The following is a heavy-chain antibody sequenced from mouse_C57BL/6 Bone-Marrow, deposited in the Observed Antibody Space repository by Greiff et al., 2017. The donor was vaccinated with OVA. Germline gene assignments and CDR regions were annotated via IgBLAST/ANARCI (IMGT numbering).Heavy chain of an antibody. CDR1: GYTFTSYW. D-gene: IGHD1-1*01. J-gene: IGHJ2*01. V-gene: IGHV1-50*01. CDR3: ARDNAVVAPFDY. Sequence: VKQSCKASGYTFTSYWMQWVKQRPGQGLEWIGEIDPSDSYTNYNQKFKGKATLTVDTSSSTAYMQLSSLTSEDSAVYYCARDNAVVAPFDYWGQGTTLTVSS. CDR2: IDPSDSYT.